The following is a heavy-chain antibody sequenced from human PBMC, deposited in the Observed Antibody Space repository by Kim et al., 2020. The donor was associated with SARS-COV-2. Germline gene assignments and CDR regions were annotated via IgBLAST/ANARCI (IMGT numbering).Heavy chain of an antibody. CDR1: GFTFSNAW. CDR3: TTEEHYYGSGSSN. V-gene: IGHV3-15*01. J-gene: IGHJ4*02. D-gene: IGHD3-10*01. CDR2: IKSKTDGGTT. Sequence: GGSLRLSCAASGFTFSNAWMSWVRQAPGKGLEWVGRIKSKTDGGTTDYAAPVKGRFTISRDDSKNTLYLQMNSLKTEDTAVYYCTTEEHYYGSGSSNWGQGTLVTVSS.